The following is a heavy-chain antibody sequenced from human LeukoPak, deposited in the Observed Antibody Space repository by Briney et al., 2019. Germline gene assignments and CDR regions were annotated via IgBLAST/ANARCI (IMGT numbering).Heavy chain of an antibody. V-gene: IGHV1-18*01. CDR2: ISAYNGNT. CDR1: GYTFTSYG. CDR3: AKGFQLRYFDWLLPDYYYYGMDV. Sequence: ASVKVSCKASGYTFTSYGISWVRQAPGQGLEWMGWISAYNGNTNYAQKLQGRVTMTTDTSTSTAYMELRSLGSDDTAVYYCAKGFQLRYFDWLLPDYYYYGMDVWGQGTTVTVSS. J-gene: IGHJ6*02. D-gene: IGHD3-9*01.